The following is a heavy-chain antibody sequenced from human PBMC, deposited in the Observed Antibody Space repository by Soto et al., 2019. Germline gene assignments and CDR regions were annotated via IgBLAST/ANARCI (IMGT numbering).Heavy chain of an antibody. V-gene: IGHV4-39*01. CDR2: IYYSGST. CDR3: ARHRTSMDV. Sequence: PSETLSLTCTVSGGSISSSSYYWVWIRQPPGKGLEWIGSIYYSGSTYYNPSLKSRVTISVDTSKNQFSLKLSSVTAADTAVYYCARHRTSMDVWGQGTTVTVSS. J-gene: IGHJ6*02. CDR1: GGSISSSSYY.